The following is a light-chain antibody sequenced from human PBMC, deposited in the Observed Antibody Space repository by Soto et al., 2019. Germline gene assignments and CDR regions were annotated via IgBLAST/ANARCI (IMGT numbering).Light chain of an antibody. CDR1: QSVSSN. V-gene: IGKV3-15*01. J-gene: IGKJ1*01. Sequence: EIVMTQSPATLSVSPGERATLSCRASQSVSSNLAWYQQKPGQAPRLLIYGASTRATGIPARFSGSGSGTEFTLTISSLQSEDFAVYYCQQYNTWPQTFGQGTKVAI. CDR3: QQYNTWPQT. CDR2: GAS.